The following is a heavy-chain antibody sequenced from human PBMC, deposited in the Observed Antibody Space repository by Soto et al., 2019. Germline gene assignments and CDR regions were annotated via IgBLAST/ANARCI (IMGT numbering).Heavy chain of an antibody. D-gene: IGHD3-10*01. Sequence: ASMKVSCKASGYTFTSYDINWVRQATGQGLEWMGWMNPNSGNTGYAQKFQGRVTMTRNTSISTAYMELSSLRSEDTAVYYCARGIAGEYAFDIWGQGTMVTVSS. J-gene: IGHJ3*02. CDR1: GYTFTSYD. CDR2: MNPNSGNT. CDR3: ARGIAGEYAFDI. V-gene: IGHV1-8*02.